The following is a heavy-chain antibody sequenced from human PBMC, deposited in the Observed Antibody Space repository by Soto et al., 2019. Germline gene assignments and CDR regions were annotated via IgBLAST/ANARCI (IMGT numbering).Heavy chain of an antibody. CDR3: AREYTYGSNFFDC. CDR2: ISHSGCT. CDR1: GGSISSAAYY. Sequence: QVQLQESGPGLVKPSQTLSLTCTVSGGSISSAAYYWSWIRQHPGKGLEWVGYISHSGCTYYNPSLKSRVIISVDTSKNQFSLSLPSVTAADTAVYYCAREYTYGSNFFDCWGQGALVTVSS. J-gene: IGHJ4*02. D-gene: IGHD2-2*02. V-gene: IGHV4-31*03.